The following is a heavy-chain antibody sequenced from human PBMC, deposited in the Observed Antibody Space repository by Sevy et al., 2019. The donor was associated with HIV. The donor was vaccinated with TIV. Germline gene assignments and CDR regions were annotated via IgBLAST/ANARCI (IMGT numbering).Heavy chain of an antibody. CDR1: GFSISNGYY. V-gene: IGHV4-38-2*02. D-gene: IGHD6-6*01. Sequence: SETLSLTCTVSGFSISNGYYWGWIRQPPGKGLEWIGSIYYSGSTYYNPSLKSRVTISVDTSKNQFSLNLSSVTAADTAVFYCARPLQYSGSYSTYYYFDSWGQGTLVTVSS. J-gene: IGHJ4*02. CDR2: IYYSGST. CDR3: ARPLQYSGSYSTYYYFDS.